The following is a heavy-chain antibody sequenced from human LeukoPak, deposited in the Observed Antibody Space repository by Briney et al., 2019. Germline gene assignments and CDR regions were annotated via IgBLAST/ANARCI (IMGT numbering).Heavy chain of an antibody. CDR3: ARDLGDNWNFDY. CDR2: IYTSGST. V-gene: IGHV4-4*07. CDR1: GGSISSSNW. J-gene: IGHJ4*02. Sequence: SETLSLTCAVSGGSISSSNWWSWIRQPAGKGLEWIGRIYTSGSTNYNPSLKSRVTTSVDTSKNQFSLKLSSVTAADTAVYYCARDLGDNWNFDYWGQGTLVTVSS. D-gene: IGHD1-20*01.